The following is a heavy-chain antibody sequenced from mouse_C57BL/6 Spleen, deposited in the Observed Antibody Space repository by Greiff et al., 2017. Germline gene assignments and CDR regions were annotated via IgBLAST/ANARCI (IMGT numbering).Heavy chain of an antibody. D-gene: IGHD4-1*01. V-gene: IGHV5-6*01. J-gene: IGHJ2*01. CDR1: GFTFSSYG. CDR3: ARQGTGNFDY. Sequence: EVQVVESGGDLVKPGGSLKLSCAASGFTFSSYGMSWVRQTPDKRLEWVATISSGGSYTYYPDSVKGRFTISRDNAKNTLYLQMSSLKSEDTAMYYCARQGTGNFDYWGQGTTLTVSS. CDR2: ISSGGSYT.